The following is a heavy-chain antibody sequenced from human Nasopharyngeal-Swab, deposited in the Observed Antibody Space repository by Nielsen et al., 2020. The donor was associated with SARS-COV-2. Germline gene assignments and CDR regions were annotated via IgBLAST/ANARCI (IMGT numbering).Heavy chain of an antibody. CDR1: GGSFSGSY. V-gene: IGHV4-34*01. D-gene: IGHD2-2*01. CDR3: ARGLSGIVPAPILGLGPYYYYYYYMDV. J-gene: IGHJ6*03. CDR2: INHSGST. Sequence: SETLSLTCAVYGGSFSGSYWGWIRQPPGKGPEWIAEINHSGSTNYNPSLKSRVTLSVDTSMNQVSLEVSSVTAADTAVYYCARGLSGIVPAPILGLGPYYYYYYYMDVWGKGTTVTVSS.